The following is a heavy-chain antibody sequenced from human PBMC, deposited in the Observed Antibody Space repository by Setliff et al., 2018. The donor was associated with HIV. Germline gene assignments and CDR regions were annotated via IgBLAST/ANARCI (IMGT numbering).Heavy chain of an antibody. V-gene: IGHV4-34*01. Sequence: SETLSLTCAVYGASFSGHYWNWIRQPPGKGLEWIGEINHSGSTNYNPSLKSRVTISVDTSKNHFSLRLSSVTAADTAMYYCARGRLRWSLNHFFDYWGQGTLVTVSS. CDR3: ARGRLRWSLNHFFDY. D-gene: IGHD4-17*01. CDR1: GASFSGHY. J-gene: IGHJ4*02. CDR2: INHSGST.